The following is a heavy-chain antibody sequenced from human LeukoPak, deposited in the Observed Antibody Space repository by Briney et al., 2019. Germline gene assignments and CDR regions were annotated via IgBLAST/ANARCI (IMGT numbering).Heavy chain of an antibody. Sequence: SETLSLTCTVSGGSISSYYWSWMRQAPGKGLEWLGSISQSGNTYNNPSLKSRVTLSVDTSKNQVSLKLTSVTAADTAVYYCARSEINDYFKYWGQGILVTVST. D-gene: IGHD3-16*01. CDR1: GGSISSYY. J-gene: IGHJ4*02. V-gene: IGHV4-59*04. CDR2: ISQSGNT. CDR3: ARSEINDYFKY.